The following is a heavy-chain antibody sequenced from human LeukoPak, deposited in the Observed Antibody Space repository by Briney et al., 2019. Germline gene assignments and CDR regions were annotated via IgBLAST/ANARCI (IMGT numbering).Heavy chain of an antibody. D-gene: IGHD6-13*01. CDR2: INSDGSSI. J-gene: IGHJ4*02. V-gene: IGHV3-74*01. Sequence: PGGSLRLSSAASGFTFSSYWMHWVRQAPGKGLVWVSRINSDGSSISYADSVKGRFTISRDNAKDTLYLQMNSLRAEDTAVYYCTRDREQQPTYDYWGQGTLVTVSS. CDR1: GFTFSSYW. CDR3: TRDREQQPTYDY.